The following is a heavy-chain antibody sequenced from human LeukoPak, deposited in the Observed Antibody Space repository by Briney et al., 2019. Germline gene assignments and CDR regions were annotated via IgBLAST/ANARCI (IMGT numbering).Heavy chain of an antibody. CDR2: ISGSGGST. D-gene: IGHD3-16*01. CDR3: AKSRGNRLGVDY. Sequence: PGGSVCFTCAASGFTFSSYFMNWVRQAPGKGLEWVSGISGSGGSTSYADSVKGRFTISRDNSESTLYLQMNSLRAEDTALYYCAKSRGNRLGVDYWGQGTMGTFSS. J-gene: IGHJ4*02. CDR1: GFTFSSYF. V-gene: IGHV3-23*01.